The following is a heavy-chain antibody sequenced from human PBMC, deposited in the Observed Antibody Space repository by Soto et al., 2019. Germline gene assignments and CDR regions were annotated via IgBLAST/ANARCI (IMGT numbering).Heavy chain of an antibody. D-gene: IGHD3-10*01. CDR2: IIPIFGNT. J-gene: IGHJ6*02. V-gene: IGHV1-69*05. Sequence: SVQVSCKASGVTFSSSAISWVRQAPGQGLEWMGGIIPIFGNTNYAQKFQGRVTITRDMSTSTAYMELSSLRSEDTAVYYCEAVPHSNVYGSGSSVAPYYYYGMDVWGQGTTVTVSS. CDR1: GVTFSSSA. CDR3: EAVPHSNVYGSGSSVAPYYYYGMDV.